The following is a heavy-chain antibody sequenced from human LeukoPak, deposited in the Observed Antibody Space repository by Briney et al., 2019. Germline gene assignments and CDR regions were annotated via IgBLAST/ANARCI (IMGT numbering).Heavy chain of an antibody. D-gene: IGHD3-22*01. Sequence: SETLSLTCAVSGGSISSYYWSWIRQPAGKGLEWIGRIYTSGSTNYNPSLKSRVTMSADTSKNQFSLKLSSVTAADTAVYYCARQGRRGIVVVIKGFDYWGQGTLVTVSS. CDR1: GGSISSYY. J-gene: IGHJ4*02. V-gene: IGHV4-4*07. CDR3: ARQGRRGIVVVIKGFDY. CDR2: IYTSGST.